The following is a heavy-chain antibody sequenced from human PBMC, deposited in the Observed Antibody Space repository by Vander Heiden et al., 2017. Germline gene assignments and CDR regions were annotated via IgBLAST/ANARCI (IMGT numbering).Heavy chain of an antibody. Sequence: QVQLVESGGGVVQPGRSLRLSCAASGFTFSSYGMHWVRQAPGKGLEWVAVISYDGSNKYYADSGKGRFTISRDNSKNTLYLQMNSLRAEDTAVYYCAKGSRGLYSGSYYSWGQGNLVTVSS. CDR3: AKGSRGLYSGSYYS. J-gene: IGHJ4*02. CDR1: GFTFSSYG. CDR2: ISYDGSNK. D-gene: IGHD1-26*01. V-gene: IGHV3-30*18.